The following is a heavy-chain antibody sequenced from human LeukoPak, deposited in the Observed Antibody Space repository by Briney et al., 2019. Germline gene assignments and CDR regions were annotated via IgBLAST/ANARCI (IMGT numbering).Heavy chain of an antibody. V-gene: IGHV3-23*01. J-gene: IGHJ4*02. CDR1: GFTFSSYG. D-gene: IGHD2-2*02. CDR3: AKGNSASCYSAFDH. Sequence: GGSLRLSCAASGFTFSSYGMSWVRQAPGKGLEWVSAISGSGGSTYYADSVKGQFTISRDNSKNTLYLQMNSLSAEDAAVYYCAKGNSASCYSAFDHWGQGTLVTVSS. CDR2: ISGSGGST.